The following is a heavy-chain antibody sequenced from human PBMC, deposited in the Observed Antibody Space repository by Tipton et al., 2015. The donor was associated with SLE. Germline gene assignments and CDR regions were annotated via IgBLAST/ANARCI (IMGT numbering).Heavy chain of an antibody. J-gene: IGHJ4*02. D-gene: IGHD4-11*01. CDR3: AKDRSYSYYGGED. CDR1: GFTFSSYE. V-gene: IGHV3-30*02. Sequence: SLRLSCAASGFTFSSYEMNWVRQAPGKGLEWVAFVRYDGSNKYYADSVKGRFTISRDNSKNTLYLQMNSLRAEDTAVYYCAKDRSYSYYGGEDWGQGTLVTVSS. CDR2: VRYDGSNK.